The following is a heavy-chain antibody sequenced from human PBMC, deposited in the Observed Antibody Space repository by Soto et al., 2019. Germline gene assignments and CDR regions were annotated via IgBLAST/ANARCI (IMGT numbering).Heavy chain of an antibody. Sequence: SVKVSCKASGGTFSSYAISWVRQAPGQGLEWMGGIIPIFGTANYAQKFQGRVTITAGESTSTAYMELSSLRSEDTAVYYCASLDYYDSSGYYWAPFDYWGQGTLVTVSS. CDR1: GGTFSSYA. V-gene: IGHV1-69*13. CDR3: ASLDYYDSSGYYWAPFDY. CDR2: IIPIFGTA. D-gene: IGHD3-22*01. J-gene: IGHJ4*02.